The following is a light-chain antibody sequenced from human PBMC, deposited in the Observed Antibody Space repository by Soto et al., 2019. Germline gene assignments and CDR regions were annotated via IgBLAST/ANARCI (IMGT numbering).Light chain of an antibody. V-gene: IGKV4-1*01. CDR3: QQYYDTPLT. J-gene: IGKJ4*01. CDR1: QSVLYDSNNKNY. Sequence: DIVMTQSPDSLTASLGERATINCKSSQSVLYDSNNKNYLAWYQLKPRQPPKLLISWSSTRESGVPDRFSGGGSGTDFTLTISKLQAEDVAIYYCQQYYDTPLTFGGGTKVEIK. CDR2: WSS.